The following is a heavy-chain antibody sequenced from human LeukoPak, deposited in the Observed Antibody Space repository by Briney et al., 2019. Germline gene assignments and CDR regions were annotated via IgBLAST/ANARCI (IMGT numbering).Heavy chain of an antibody. CDR3: AKEVLLAPFDY. Sequence: PGGSLRLSCTASGFTFSSYGMHWVRQAPGKGLEWVAFIQYDENTEYYADSVKGRFTISRDNSKNTLYLQMNSLRLEDTALYYCAKEVLLAPFDYWGQGILVTVSS. CDR2: IQYDENTE. D-gene: IGHD2-21*01. V-gene: IGHV3-30*02. J-gene: IGHJ4*02. CDR1: GFTFSSYG.